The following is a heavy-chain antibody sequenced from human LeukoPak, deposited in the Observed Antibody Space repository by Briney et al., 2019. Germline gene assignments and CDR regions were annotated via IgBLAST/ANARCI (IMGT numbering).Heavy chain of an antibody. CDR2: INTNNGDT. CDR1: GYTFTGYY. Sequence: GASVKVSCKSSGYTFTGYYMHWVRQAPGQGLERVGWINTNNGDTKFAQNFQGRVTLTSDMAITTAYMEINRMRSDDTAVYYCARDQIAAPDHFHFWGQGTVVIVST. J-gene: IGHJ4*02. CDR3: ARDQIAAPDHFHF. D-gene: IGHD6-6*01. V-gene: IGHV1-2*02.